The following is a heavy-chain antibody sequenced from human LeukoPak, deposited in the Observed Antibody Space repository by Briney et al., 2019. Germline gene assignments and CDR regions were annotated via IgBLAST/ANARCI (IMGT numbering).Heavy chain of an antibody. D-gene: IGHD5-18*01. CDR1: GYTFTGYY. Sequence: ASVKVSCKASGYTFTGYYMHWVRQAPGQGLEWMGWINPNSGGTNYAQKFQGRVTMTRDTSISTAYMELSRLRSDDTAVYYCASEEYSYGYPDHYYMDVWGKGTTVTVSS. CDR3: ASEEYSYGYPDHYYMDV. J-gene: IGHJ6*03. CDR2: INPNSGGT. V-gene: IGHV1-2*02.